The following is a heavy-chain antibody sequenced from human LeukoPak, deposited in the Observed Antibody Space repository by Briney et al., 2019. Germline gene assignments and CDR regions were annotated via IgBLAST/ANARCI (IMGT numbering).Heavy chain of an antibody. CDR2: INHSGST. V-gene: IGHV4-34*01. J-gene: IGHJ4*02. Sequence: SETLSLTCAVYGGSFSGYYWSWIRQPPGKGLEWIGEINHSGSTNYNPSLKSRVTISVDTSKNQFSLKLSSVTAADTAVYCCARRWSAAAGYFDYWGQGTLVTVSS. CDR3: ARRWSAAAGYFDY. CDR1: GGSFSGYY. D-gene: IGHD6-13*01.